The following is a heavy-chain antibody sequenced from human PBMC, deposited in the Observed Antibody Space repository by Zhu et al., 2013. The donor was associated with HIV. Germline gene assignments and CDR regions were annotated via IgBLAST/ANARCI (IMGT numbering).Heavy chain of an antibody. Sequence: VQLQESGPGLVKPSQTLSLTCTVSGGSISSGDYYWSWIRQPPGKGLEWIGYIYYSGSTYYNPSLKSRVTISVDTSKNQFSLKLSSVTAADTAVYYCARELLAVAGMGGFDYWGQGTLVTVSS. CDR1: GGSISSGDYY. CDR3: ARELLAVAGMGGFDY. V-gene: IGHV4-30-4*01. D-gene: IGHD6-19*01. CDR2: IYYSGST. J-gene: IGHJ4*02.